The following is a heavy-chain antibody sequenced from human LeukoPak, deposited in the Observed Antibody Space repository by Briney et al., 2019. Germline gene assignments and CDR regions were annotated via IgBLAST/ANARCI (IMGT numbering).Heavy chain of an antibody. V-gene: IGHV4-30-2*01. D-gene: IGHD5-18*01. CDR1: GGSISSGGYS. CDR2: IYHSGST. J-gene: IGHJ4*02. Sequence: PSQTLSLTCAVSGGSISSGGYSWSWIRQPPGKGLEWIGYIYHSGSTNYNPSLKSRVTISVDTSKNQFSLKLSSVTAADTAVYYCARRGGYSYGYGYWGQGTLVTVSS. CDR3: ARRGGYSYGYGY.